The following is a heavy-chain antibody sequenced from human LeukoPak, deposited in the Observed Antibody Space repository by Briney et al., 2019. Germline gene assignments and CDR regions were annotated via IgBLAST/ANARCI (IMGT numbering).Heavy chain of an antibody. CDR2: IYSSGAT. Sequence: PSETLSLTCTVSGGSISSSDYYWGWIRQPPGKWLEWIGSIYSSGATYYNPSLNSRVTISVDRSKNQLSVKLTSVTAADTAVYYCARLITIFEVATSDAFDIWGPGTVVTVSS. J-gene: IGHJ3*02. CDR3: ARLITIFEVATSDAFDI. V-gene: IGHV4-39*01. CDR1: GGSISSSDYY. D-gene: IGHD3-3*01.